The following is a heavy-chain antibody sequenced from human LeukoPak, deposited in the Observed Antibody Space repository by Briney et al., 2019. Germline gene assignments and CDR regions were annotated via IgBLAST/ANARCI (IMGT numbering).Heavy chain of an antibody. CDR1: GGSLTGTSHY. CDR2: IYSSGST. CDR3: TKRRGYSFGFDYYYMDV. V-gene: IGHV4-39*01. D-gene: IGHD5-18*01. Sequence: SETLSLTCTVSGGSLTGTSHYWDWVRQPPGKGLEWLGSIYSSGSTYYNPSLKSRVTVSFDTSKNQFSLSLTSVTAADTAVYYCTKRRGYSFGFDYYYMDVWGKGTTVTISS. J-gene: IGHJ6*03.